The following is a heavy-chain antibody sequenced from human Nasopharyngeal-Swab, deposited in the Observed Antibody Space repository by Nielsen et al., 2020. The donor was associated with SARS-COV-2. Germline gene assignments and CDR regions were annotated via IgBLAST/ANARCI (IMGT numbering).Heavy chain of an antibody. CDR2: ISSSSSYI. CDR3: ARGCDTDCFRVDS. V-gene: IGHV3-21*04. D-gene: IGHD2-21*02. Sequence: GGSLRLSCAASGFTFSSYSMNWVRQAPGKGLEWVSSISSSSSYIYYADSVKGRFTISRDNSRNTLSLQMNNLRAEDTATYYCARGCDTDCFRVDSWGQGTLVTVSS. J-gene: IGHJ4*02. CDR1: GFTFSSYS.